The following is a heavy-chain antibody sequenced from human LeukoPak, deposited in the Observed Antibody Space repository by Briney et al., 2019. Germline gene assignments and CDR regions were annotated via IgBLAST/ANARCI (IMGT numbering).Heavy chain of an antibody. CDR1: GFTFSSYS. CDR3: ARDQGIAVSGFDP. Sequence: GGSLRLSCAASGFTFSSYSMNWVRQAPGKGLEWVSYISSSGSTIYYADSVKGRFTISRDNAKNSLYLQMNSLRAEDTAVYYCARDQGIAVSGFDPWGQGTLVTVSS. V-gene: IGHV3-48*04. CDR2: ISSSGSTI. J-gene: IGHJ5*02. D-gene: IGHD6-19*01.